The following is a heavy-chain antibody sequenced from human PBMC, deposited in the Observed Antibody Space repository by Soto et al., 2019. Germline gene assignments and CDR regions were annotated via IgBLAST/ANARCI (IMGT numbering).Heavy chain of an antibody. CDR3: ARDLGRVIAARYFDY. J-gene: IGHJ4*02. D-gene: IGHD6-6*01. CDR1: GGSFSGYY. Sequence: PSETLSLTCAVYGGSFSGYYWSWIRQPPGKGLEWIGEINHSGSTNYNPSLKSRVTISVDTSKNQLSLKLSSVTAADTAVYYCARDLGRVIAARYFDYWGQGTLVTVSS. CDR2: INHSGST. V-gene: IGHV4-34*01.